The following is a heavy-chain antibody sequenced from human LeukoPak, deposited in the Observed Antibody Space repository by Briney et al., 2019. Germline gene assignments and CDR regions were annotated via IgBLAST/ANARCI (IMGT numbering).Heavy chain of an antibody. J-gene: IGHJ4*02. CDR3: VRDRGTYRPIDY. Sequence: SGRSLRLSCAASGFTFSSYSMNWVRQAPGKGLEWVSSISGSSSYIYYADSVKGRFTISRDNAQNSLYLQMNSLRAEDTAIYYCVRDRGTYRPIDYWGQGTLVTVSS. CDR1: GFTFSSYS. V-gene: IGHV3-21*04. D-gene: IGHD1-26*01. CDR2: ISGSSSYI.